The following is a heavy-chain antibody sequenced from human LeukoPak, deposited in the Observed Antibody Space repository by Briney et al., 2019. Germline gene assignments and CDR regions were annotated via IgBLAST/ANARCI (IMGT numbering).Heavy chain of an antibody. CDR3: AKGVSVYGYNGNFDY. CDR2: IWYDGSNK. V-gene: IGHV3-33*06. Sequence: GGSLRLSCAASGFTFSSYGMHWVRQAPGKGLEWVAVIWYDGSNKYYADSVKGRFTISRDNSKNTLYLQMNSLRAEDTAVYYCAKGVSVYGYNGNFDYWGQGTLVTVS. J-gene: IGHJ4*02. D-gene: IGHD5-24*01. CDR1: GFTFSSYG.